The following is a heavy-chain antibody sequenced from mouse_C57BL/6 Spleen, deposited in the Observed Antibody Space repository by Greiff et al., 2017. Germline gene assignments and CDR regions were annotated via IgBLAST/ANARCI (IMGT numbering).Heavy chain of an antibody. CDR1: GFTFSSYA. CDR3: ALNYDYAMDY. Sequence: DVKLVESGGGLVKPGGSLKLSCAASGFTFSSYAMSWVRQTPEKRLEWVATISDGGSYTYYPDNVKGRFTISRDNAKNNLYLQMSHLKSEDTAMYYCALNYDYAMDYWGQGTSVTVSS. D-gene: IGHD2-1*01. J-gene: IGHJ4*01. CDR2: ISDGGSYT. V-gene: IGHV5-4*03.